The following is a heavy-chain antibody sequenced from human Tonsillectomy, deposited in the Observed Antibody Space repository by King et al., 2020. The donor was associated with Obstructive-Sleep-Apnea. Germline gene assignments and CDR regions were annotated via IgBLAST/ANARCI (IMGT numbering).Heavy chain of an antibody. Sequence: EVQLVESGGGLVQPGGSLRLSCAASGYSFSNYAMNWVRQAPGKVLEWVSAISGSGGSTYYADSVKGRFTISRDNSKNTLYLQMNSLRAEDTAVYFCAKDLTEQYFQHWGQGSLVTVSS. J-gene: IGHJ1*01. V-gene: IGHV3-23*04. CDR1: GYSFSNYA. CDR3: AKDLTEQYFQH. CDR2: ISGSGGST.